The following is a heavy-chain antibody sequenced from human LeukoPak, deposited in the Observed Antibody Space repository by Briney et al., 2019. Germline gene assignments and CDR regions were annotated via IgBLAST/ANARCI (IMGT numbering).Heavy chain of an antibody. Sequence: ASVKVSCKASGYTFTSYGISWVRQAPGQGLEWMGWISAYNGNTNYAQKLQGRVTMTTDTSTSTAYMELRSLRSDDTAVYYCARQWGATGGPFYFDYWGQGTLVTVSS. CDR3: ARQWGATGGPFYFDY. J-gene: IGHJ4*02. CDR2: ISAYNGNT. V-gene: IGHV1-18*01. D-gene: IGHD1-26*01. CDR1: GYTFTSYG.